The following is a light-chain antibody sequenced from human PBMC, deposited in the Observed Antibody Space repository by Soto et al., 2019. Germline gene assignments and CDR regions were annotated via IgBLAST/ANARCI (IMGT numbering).Light chain of an antibody. Sequence: QSALTQPRSVSGSPGQSVTISCTGTSSDVGGYYYVSWYQQHPGKAPKLMIYDVSKRPSGVPDRFSGSKSGNTASLTISGLAAEEEDDYYCCSYAGSYTLFVFGGGTKLTVL. V-gene: IGLV2-11*01. CDR1: SSDVGGYYY. J-gene: IGLJ2*01. CDR2: DVS. CDR3: CSYAGSYTLFV.